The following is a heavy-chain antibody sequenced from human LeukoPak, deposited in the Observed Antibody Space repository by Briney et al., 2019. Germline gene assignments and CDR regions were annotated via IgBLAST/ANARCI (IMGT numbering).Heavy chain of an antibody. D-gene: IGHD6-13*01. CDR1: GFTFSNAW. CDR3: ARVGNSSPDY. J-gene: IGHJ4*02. CDR2: IKSKTDGGTT. V-gene: IGHV3-15*01. Sequence: GGSPRLSCAASGFTFSNAWMSWVRQAPGKGLEWVGRIKSKTDGGTTDYAAPVKGRFTISKDDSKNTLFLQMNSLRAEDTAVYYCARVGNSSPDYWGQGTLVTVSS.